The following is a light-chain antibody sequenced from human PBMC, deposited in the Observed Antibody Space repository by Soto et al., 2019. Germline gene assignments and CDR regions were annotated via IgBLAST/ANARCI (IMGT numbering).Light chain of an antibody. CDR3: QQYNSYSRT. V-gene: IGKV1-5*03. J-gene: IGKJ1*01. CDR2: KAS. Sequence: DIQMTQSPSTLSASVGDRVTITCRASQSMSSWLAWYQQKPGRAPKLLIYKASSLESGVLSRFSGSGSGTEFTLTISSLQPDDFATYYCQQYNSYSRTFGQGTKVEIK. CDR1: QSMSSW.